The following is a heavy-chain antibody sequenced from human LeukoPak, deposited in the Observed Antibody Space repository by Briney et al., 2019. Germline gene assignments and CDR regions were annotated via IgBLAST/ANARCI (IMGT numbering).Heavy chain of an antibody. CDR3: ARFGVVVVAAEDGFDY. CDR2: ISSSGSTI. Sequence: GGSLRLSCAASGFTFSSYAMNWVRQAPGKGLEWVSYISSSGSTIYYADSVKGRFTIFRDNAKNSLYLQMNSLRAEDTAVYYCARFGVVVVAAEDGFDYWGQGTLVTVSS. CDR1: GFTFSSYA. J-gene: IGHJ4*02. V-gene: IGHV3-48*04. D-gene: IGHD2-15*01.